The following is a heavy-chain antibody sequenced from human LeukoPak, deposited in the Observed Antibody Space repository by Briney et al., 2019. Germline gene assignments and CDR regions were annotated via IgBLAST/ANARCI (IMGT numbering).Heavy chain of an antibody. CDR3: ARGSSSSTSPHAFDI. Sequence: SETLSLTCTVSGVSISSGSYYWSWIRQPAGKGLEWIGRIYTSGSTNYNPSLKSRVTISVDTSNNQFSLKLSSVPAADTAVYYCARGSSSSTSPHAFDIWGQGTMVTVSS. V-gene: IGHV4-61*02. CDR1: GVSISSGSYY. CDR2: IYTSGST. J-gene: IGHJ3*02. D-gene: IGHD2-2*01.